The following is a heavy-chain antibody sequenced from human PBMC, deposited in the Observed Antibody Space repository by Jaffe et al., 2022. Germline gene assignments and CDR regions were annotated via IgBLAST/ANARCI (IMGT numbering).Heavy chain of an antibody. Sequence: EVQLLESGGGLVQPGGSLRLSCAASGFTFSSYAMSWVRQAPGKGLEWVSAISGSGGSTYYADSVKGRFTISRDNSKNTLYLQMNSLRAEDTAVYYCAKRTAYGIAETYYYYMDVWGKGTTVTVSS. J-gene: IGHJ6*03. CDR2: ISGSGGST. CDR3: AKRTAYGIAETYYYYMDV. CDR1: GFTFSSYA. D-gene: IGHD6-13*01. V-gene: IGHV3-23*01.